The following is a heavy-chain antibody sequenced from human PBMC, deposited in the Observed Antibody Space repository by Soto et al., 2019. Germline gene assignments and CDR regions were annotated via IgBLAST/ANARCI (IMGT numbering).Heavy chain of an antibody. D-gene: IGHD6-13*01. Sequence: ASVKVSCKASGYTFTGYYMHWVRQAPGQGLEWMAWINAGNGNTKYSQNFQGRVTITRDTSASTAYMELSRLTFDDTAVYYWAREYISSWFDYWGQGTLVTVSS. V-gene: IGHV1-3*01. CDR3: AREYISSWFDY. J-gene: IGHJ4*02. CDR2: INAGNGNT. CDR1: GYTFTGYY.